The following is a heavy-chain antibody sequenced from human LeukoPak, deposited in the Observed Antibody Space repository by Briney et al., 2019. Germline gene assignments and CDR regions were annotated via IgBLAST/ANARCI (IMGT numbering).Heavy chain of an antibody. CDR3: ARDQEAFDY. Sequence: ASVKVSCKASGYTFTSYGISWVRQAPGQGLEWMGMIYPRDGSTSYAQKFQGRVTVTRDTSTSTIHMELSGLRSEDTAVYYCARDQEAFDYWGQGTLVTVSS. V-gene: IGHV1-46*01. CDR1: GYTFTSYG. CDR2: IYPRDGST. J-gene: IGHJ4*02.